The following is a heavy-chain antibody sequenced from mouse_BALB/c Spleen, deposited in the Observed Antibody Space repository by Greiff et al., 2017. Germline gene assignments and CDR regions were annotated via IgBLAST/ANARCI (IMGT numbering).Heavy chain of an antibody. CDR2: IYPGDGDT. V-gene: IGHV1-80*01. D-gene: IGHD2-2*01. CDR3: ARFYGYGRTFDD. Sequence: QVQLQQSGAELVRPGSSVKISCKASGYAFSSYWMNWVKQRPGQGLEWIGQIYPGDGDTNYNGKFKGKATLTADKSSSTAYMQLSSLTSEDSAVYFCARFYGYGRTFDDWGQGTTLTVSS. J-gene: IGHJ2*01. CDR1: GYAFSSYW.